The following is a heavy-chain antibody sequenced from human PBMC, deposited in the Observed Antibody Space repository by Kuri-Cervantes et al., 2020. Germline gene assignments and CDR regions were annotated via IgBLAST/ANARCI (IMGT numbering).Heavy chain of an antibody. CDR1: GFTFSSYG. CDR3: AKAIAPGYSYGTNWFDP. CDR2: ISYDGSNK. D-gene: IGHD5-18*01. J-gene: IGHJ5*02. Sequence: LSLTCAASGFTFSSYGMHWVRQAPGKGPGWVAVISYDGSNKYYADSVKGRFTISRDNSKNTLYLQMNSLRAEDTAVYYCAKAIAPGYSYGTNWFDPWGQGTLVTVSS. V-gene: IGHV3-30*18.